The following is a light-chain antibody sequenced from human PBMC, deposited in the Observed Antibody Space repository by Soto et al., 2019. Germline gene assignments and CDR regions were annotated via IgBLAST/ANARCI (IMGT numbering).Light chain of an antibody. CDR2: GAS. V-gene: IGKV3-15*01. J-gene: IGKJ2*01. CDR3: QQYNSWPPYT. Sequence: EVVMTQSPATLSVSPGERVTFSCRASQSVTTNLAWYQHKPGQSPRLLISGASTGASGIPPRFSGSGSGTEFTLTISSLQSEDFAVYYCQQYNSWPPYTFGQGTKLEIK. CDR1: QSVTTN.